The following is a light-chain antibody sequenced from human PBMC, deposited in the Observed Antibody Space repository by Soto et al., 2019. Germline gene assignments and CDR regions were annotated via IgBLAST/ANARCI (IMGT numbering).Light chain of an antibody. CDR2: DVS. CDR3: SSYTSSSTPYV. V-gene: IGLV2-14*01. Sequence: QSALTQPASVSGSPGQSITISCTGTSSDVGGYNYVSWYQQHPGKAPKLMIYDVSNRPSGVSTRFSGSKSGNTASLTISGLQAEEEADDYCSSYTSSSTPYVFGTGTKLTVL. CDR1: SSDVGGYNY. J-gene: IGLJ1*01.